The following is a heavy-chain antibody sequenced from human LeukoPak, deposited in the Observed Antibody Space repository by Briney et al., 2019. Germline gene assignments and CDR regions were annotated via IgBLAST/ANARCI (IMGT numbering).Heavy chain of an antibody. CDR3: ARERDCSSTSCYDP. V-gene: IGHV1-69*05. CDR2: IIPIFGTA. D-gene: IGHD2-2*01. CDR1: GGTFSRYA. Sequence: GASVKVSCKASGGTFSRYASSWVRQAPGQGGEWRGRIIPIFGTANYAQKFQGRVTITTDESTSTAYMELSSLRSEDTAVYYCARERDCSSTSCYDPWGQGTLVTVSS. J-gene: IGHJ5*02.